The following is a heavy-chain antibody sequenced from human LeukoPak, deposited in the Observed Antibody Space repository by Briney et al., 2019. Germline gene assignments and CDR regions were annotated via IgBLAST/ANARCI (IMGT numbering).Heavy chain of an antibody. CDR2: IIPIFGTA. V-gene: IGHV1-69*05. J-gene: IGHJ6*03. D-gene: IGHD2-2*01. CDR3: ARGGAPLGYCSSTSCQYMDV. Sequence: GSSVKVSCKASGGTFSSYAISWVRQAPGQGLEWMGGIIPIFGTANYAQKFQGRVTITTDESTSTAYMELSSLRSEDTAVYYCARGGAPLGYCSSTSCQYMDVWGKGTTVTVSS. CDR1: GGTFSSYA.